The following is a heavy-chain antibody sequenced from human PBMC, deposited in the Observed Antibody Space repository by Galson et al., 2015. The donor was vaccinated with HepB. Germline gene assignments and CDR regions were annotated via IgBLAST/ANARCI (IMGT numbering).Heavy chain of an antibody. CDR3: ARDYNWGWDY. D-gene: IGHD7-27*01. CDR2: RRQEGREQ. Sequence: SLRLSCAASAFSFDSAWMSWVRQGPGEGHVWRANRRQEGREQNYGDSERGGGTISRDNAKQSLYLHMTSLRVEDTATYYCARDYNWGWDYWGQGPLVTVSS. V-gene: IGHV3-7*01. CDR1: AFSFDSAW. J-gene: IGHJ4*02.